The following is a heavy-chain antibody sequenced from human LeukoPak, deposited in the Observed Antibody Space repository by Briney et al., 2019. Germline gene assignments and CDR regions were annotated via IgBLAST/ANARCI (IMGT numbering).Heavy chain of an antibody. D-gene: IGHD6-19*01. CDR3: ARDQTSSGWKGSFDY. CDR2: INANSGGT. Sequence: ASETVSCTASGYTFTGYYMHWVRQAPGQGLEWMGRINANSGGTNYAQKFQGRVTMTRDTSISTAYLALRSLRSDDTAVYDCARDQTSSGWKGSFDYWGQGTLVTVSS. J-gene: IGHJ4*02. CDR1: GYTFTGYY. V-gene: IGHV1-2*06.